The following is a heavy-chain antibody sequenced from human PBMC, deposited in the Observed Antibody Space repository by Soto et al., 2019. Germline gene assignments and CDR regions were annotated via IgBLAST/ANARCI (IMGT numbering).Heavy chain of an antibody. CDR1: GYTFTSYG. V-gene: IGHV1-18*01. CDR2: ISAYNGNA. J-gene: IGHJ6*02. CDR3: ARGIHCSGGSCPSDYYYYGMDV. Sequence: GASVKVSCKASGYTFTSYGISWVRQAPGQGLEWMGWISAYNGNANYAQKLQGRVTMTTDTSTSTAYMELRSLRSDDTAVYYCARGIHCSGGSCPSDYYYYGMDVWGQGTTVTVSS. D-gene: IGHD2-15*01.